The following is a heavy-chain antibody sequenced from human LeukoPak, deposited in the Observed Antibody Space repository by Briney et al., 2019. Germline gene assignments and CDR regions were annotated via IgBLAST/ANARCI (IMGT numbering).Heavy chain of an antibody. Sequence: QPGRSLRLSCAASGFTFSRYGMHWVRQAPGKGLEWVAVISYDGSNKYYADSVKGRFTISRDNSKNTLSLQMNSLRAEDTAVYYSAKDASTGEVVVAVYYFDYWGQGTLVTVSS. J-gene: IGHJ4*02. D-gene: IGHD2-15*01. CDR2: ISYDGSNK. CDR3: AKDASTGEVVVAVYYFDY. V-gene: IGHV3-30*18. CDR1: GFTFSRYG.